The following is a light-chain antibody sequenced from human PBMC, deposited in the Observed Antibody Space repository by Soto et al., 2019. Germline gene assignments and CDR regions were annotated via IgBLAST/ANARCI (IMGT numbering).Light chain of an antibody. CDR1: NIGGKS. CDR3: HVWDSSSDHYV. V-gene: IGLV3-21*02. Sequence: SYALTQPPSVSVAPGQTARITCGGNNIGGKSVHWYQQKPGQAPVLVVYDDSDRPSGIPDRFSGSNSGDTATLTIRRVEAGDEADYYCHVWDSSSDHYVFGTGTKVTV. J-gene: IGLJ1*01. CDR2: DDS.